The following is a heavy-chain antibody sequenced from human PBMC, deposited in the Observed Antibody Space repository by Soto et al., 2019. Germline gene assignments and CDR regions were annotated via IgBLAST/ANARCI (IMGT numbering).Heavy chain of an antibody. CDR3: AITPSGSPVYYYGMDV. D-gene: IGHD1-26*01. CDR1: GDSVSSNSAA. J-gene: IGHJ6*02. V-gene: IGHV6-1*01. CDR2: TYYRSKWYN. Sequence: SQTLSLTCAISGDSVSSNSAAWNWIRQSPPRGLEWLGRTYYRSKWYNDYAVSVKSRITINPDTSKNQFSLQLNSVTPEDTAVYYCAITPSGSPVYYYGMDVWGQGTTVTVSS.